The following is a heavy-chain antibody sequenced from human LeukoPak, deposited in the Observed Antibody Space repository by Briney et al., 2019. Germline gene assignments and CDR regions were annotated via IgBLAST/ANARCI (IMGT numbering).Heavy chain of an antibody. Sequence: PGGSLRLSCAASGFTFSSYAMSWDRQAPGKGLEWVSAISGSGGSTYYADSVKGRFTISRDNAIDSLYLEMNSLRVEDTAVYYCVRDGGFPGTTGTYEIWGQGTMVTVSS. CDR2: ISGSGGST. CDR3: VRDGGFPGTTGTYEI. J-gene: IGHJ3*02. V-gene: IGHV3-23*01. CDR1: GFTFSSYA. D-gene: IGHD1-7*01.